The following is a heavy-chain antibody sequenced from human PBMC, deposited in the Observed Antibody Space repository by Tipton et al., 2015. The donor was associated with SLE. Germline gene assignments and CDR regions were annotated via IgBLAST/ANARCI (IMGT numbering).Heavy chain of an antibody. CDR1: HGSISSFH. D-gene: IGHD6-13*01. V-gene: IGHV4-59*12. Sequence: TLSLTCSVSHGSISSFHWGWIRQPPGKGLEWIGNVYYSGNSNYNPSLKSRVTISVDTSNNQFSLKLTSVTAADTAVYYCARGGTWYAIDYWGQGTLVTVSS. CDR3: ARGGTWYAIDY. CDR2: VYYSGNS. J-gene: IGHJ4*02.